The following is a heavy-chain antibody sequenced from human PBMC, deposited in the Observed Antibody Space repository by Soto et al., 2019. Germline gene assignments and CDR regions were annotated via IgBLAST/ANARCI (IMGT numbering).Heavy chain of an antibody. V-gene: IGHV1-69*02. D-gene: IGHD3-10*01. CDR3: ARFRGSYGMDV. Sequence: SVKVSCKASGYNFNSYTISWVRQAPGQGLEWMGRIIPILGIANYAQKFQGRVTITAGKSTSTAYMELSSLRSEDTAVYYCARFRGSYGMDVWGQGTTVTVSS. CDR1: GYNFNSYT. CDR2: IIPILGIA. J-gene: IGHJ6*02.